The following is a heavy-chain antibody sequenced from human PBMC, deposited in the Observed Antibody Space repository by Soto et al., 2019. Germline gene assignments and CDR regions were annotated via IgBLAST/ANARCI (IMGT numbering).Heavy chain of an antibody. CDR3: ARDQAGLELGWGGAFDI. V-gene: IGHV3-23*01. CDR2: VYAAGDTT. D-gene: IGHD1-7*01. J-gene: IGHJ3*02. Sequence: EVQLLESGGDLVQPGGSLRLSCGASGFTFSSYAMTWVRQAPGKGLDWVSTVYAAGDTTYYADSVKGRFTISRDNAKNSLYLQMNSLRAEDTAVYYCARDQAGLELGWGGAFDIWGQGTMVTVSS. CDR1: GFTFSSYA.